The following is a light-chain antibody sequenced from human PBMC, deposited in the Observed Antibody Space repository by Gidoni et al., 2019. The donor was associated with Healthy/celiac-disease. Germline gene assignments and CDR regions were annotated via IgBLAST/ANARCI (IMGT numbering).Light chain of an antibody. CDR1: QSISSW. CDR2: DAS. CDR3: QRYNSYPWA. Sequence: DIQMTQSPSTLSASVGDRVTITCRASQSISSWLAWYQQKPGKAPKLLIYDASSLESGVPSRFSGSGSGTGFALTISGLQPDEFATYCCQRYNSYPWAFGQGTKVEIK. J-gene: IGKJ1*01. V-gene: IGKV1-5*01.